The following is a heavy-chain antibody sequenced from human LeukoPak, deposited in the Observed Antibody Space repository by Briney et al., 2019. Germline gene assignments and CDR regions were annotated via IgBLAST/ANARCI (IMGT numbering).Heavy chain of an antibody. CDR2: ISYDGSNK. Sequence: PGGSLRLSCAASGFTFSSYGMHWVRQAPGKGLEWVAVISYDGSNKYYADSVKGRFTISRDNSKNTLYLQMNSLRAEDTAVYYCAKDRVPGSGSYWSRRYFDYWGQGTLVTVSS. CDR1: GFTFSSYG. D-gene: IGHD3-10*01. V-gene: IGHV3-30*18. CDR3: AKDRVPGSGSYWSRRYFDY. J-gene: IGHJ4*02.